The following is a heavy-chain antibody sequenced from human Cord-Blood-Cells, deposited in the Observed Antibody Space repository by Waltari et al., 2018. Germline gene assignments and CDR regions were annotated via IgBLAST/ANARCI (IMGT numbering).Heavy chain of an antibody. CDR2: FMPIFGTT. CDR1: GGTFSSYD. CDR3: ARLPTLRYNWNYFDY. Sequence: QVQLVQPGAAVKKRGPSVMVSGQASGGTFSSYDICGLRQAPGQGLEWMGGFMPIFGTTNDAQRFQGRFKITADQSTGTAYMERSSLRSEDTAEYYWARLPTLRYNWNYFDYWGQGTLVTVSS. V-gene: IGHV1-69*01. J-gene: IGHJ4*02. D-gene: IGHD1-20*01.